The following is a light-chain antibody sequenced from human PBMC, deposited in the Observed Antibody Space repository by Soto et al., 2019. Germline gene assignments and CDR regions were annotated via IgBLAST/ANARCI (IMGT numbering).Light chain of an antibody. CDR3: QQFAHLPNT. J-gene: IGKJ2*01. V-gene: IGKV1-33*01. CDR1: QDINNY. CDR2: DAS. Sequence: DLQMTQSPSSLSASVGDRVTITCQASQDINNYLNWYQQKPGKAPKFLIYDASNLQTGVPSRFSGSGSGTNFSFTISSLQPEDIATYYCQQFAHLPNTFGQGTKLEIK.